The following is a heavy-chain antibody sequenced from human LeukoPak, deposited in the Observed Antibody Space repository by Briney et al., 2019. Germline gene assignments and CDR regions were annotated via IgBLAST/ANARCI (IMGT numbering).Heavy chain of an antibody. D-gene: IGHD3-10*01. CDR2: ISWDGGST. J-gene: IGHJ4*02. CDR1: GFTFDDYT. CDR3: AKGGYYYGSGSFDY. V-gene: IGHV3-43*01. Sequence: PGGSLRPSCAASGFTFDDYTMHWVRQAPGKGLEWVSLISWDGGSTYYADSVKGRFTISRDNSKNSLYLQMNSLRTEDTTLYYCAKGGYYYGSGSFDYWGQGTLVTVSS.